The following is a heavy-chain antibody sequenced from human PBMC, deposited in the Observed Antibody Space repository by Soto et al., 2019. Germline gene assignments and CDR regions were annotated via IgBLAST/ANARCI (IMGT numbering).Heavy chain of an antibody. J-gene: IGHJ6*02. CDR2: IRNKANRYNT. CDR3: ARVEVRSGMDV. Sequence: EVQLVESGGGLVQPGGSLRLSCAASGFTFSDHYMDWVRQAPGKGLEWVGRIRNKANRYNTEYAGSVKGRFTISRDDSQNSLYLQMNSLKTEDTAEYYCARVEVRSGMDVWGQGTPVTVAS. D-gene: IGHD3-10*01. V-gene: IGHV3-72*01. CDR1: GFTFSDHY.